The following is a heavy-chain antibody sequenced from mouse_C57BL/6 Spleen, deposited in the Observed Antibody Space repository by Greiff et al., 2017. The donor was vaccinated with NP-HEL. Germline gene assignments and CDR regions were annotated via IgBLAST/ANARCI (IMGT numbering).Heavy chain of an antibody. D-gene: IGHD4-1*01. V-gene: IGHV1-62-2*01. J-gene: IGHJ3*01. CDR3: ARHEDLGRGFAY. Sequence: VKLQESGAELVKPGASVKLSCKASGYTFTEYTIHWVKQRSGQGLEWIGWFYPGSGSIKYNEKFKDKATLTADKSSRSVYMELSRLTSEDSAVYFCARHEDLGRGFAYWGQGTLVTVSA. CDR2: FYPGSGSI. CDR1: GYTFTEYT.